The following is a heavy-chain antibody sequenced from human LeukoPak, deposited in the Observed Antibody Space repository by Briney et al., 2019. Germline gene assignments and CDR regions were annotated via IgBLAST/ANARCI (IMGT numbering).Heavy chain of an antibody. V-gene: IGHV1-2*02. CDR3: ARLADCRGSSCRSFDY. J-gene: IGHJ4*02. Sequence: ASVKVSCKASGYPFTGYYLHWVRQAPGQGLEWMGWINPNSGFTNYAQKFQGRVTMTRDTSISTAYMELSRLRSDDTAVYYCARLADCRGSSCRSFDYWGQGTLVTVSS. D-gene: IGHD2-2*01. CDR2: INPNSGFT. CDR1: GYPFTGYY.